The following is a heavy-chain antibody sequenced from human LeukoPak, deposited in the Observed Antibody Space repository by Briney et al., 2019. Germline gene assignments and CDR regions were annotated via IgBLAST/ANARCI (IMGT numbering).Heavy chain of an antibody. Sequence: GASVKVSCKASGYTFTGYFMHWVRQAPGQGLEWMGWINPNSGGTNYAQKFQGRVTMTRDTSISTAYMELNRLRSDDTAVYYCARGDLLLWFGELSDRTYYYYFMDVWGKGTTVTVSS. J-gene: IGHJ6*03. D-gene: IGHD3-10*01. CDR2: INPNSGGT. CDR1: GYTFTGYF. V-gene: IGHV1-2*02. CDR3: ARGDLLLWFGELSDRTYYYYFMDV.